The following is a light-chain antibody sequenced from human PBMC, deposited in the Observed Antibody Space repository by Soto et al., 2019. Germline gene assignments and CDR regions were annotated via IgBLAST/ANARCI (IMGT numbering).Light chain of an antibody. CDR3: QQTYSTPYT. Sequence: IQMTQSPSSLSASVADRVTITCRASQRMTTYLNWYQQKPGEAPRLLISTSGTLQRGVPSRFSGSGSGTDFTLTITALRPEDFATYFCQQTYSTPYTFGQGTKLEIK. J-gene: IGKJ2*01. V-gene: IGKV1-39*01. CDR2: TSG. CDR1: QRMTTY.